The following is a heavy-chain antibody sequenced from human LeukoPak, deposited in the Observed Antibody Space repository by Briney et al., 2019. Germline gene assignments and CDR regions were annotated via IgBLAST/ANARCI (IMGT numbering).Heavy chain of an antibody. Sequence: GGSLRLSCAASGFTFSSYWMHWVRQAPGKGLVWVSRINTDGSSTSYADSVKGRFTISRDNAKNTLYLQMNSLRAEDTAVYYCARDPLYCSSTSCYMDIFDPWGQGTLVTVSS. CDR2: INTDGSST. CDR1: GFTFSSYW. D-gene: IGHD2-2*02. V-gene: IGHV3-74*01. CDR3: ARDPLYCSSTSCYMDIFDP. J-gene: IGHJ5*02.